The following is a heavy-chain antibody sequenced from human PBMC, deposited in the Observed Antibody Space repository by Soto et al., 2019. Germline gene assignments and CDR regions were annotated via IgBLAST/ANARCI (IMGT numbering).Heavy chain of an antibody. V-gene: IGHV1-58*01. CDR2: IVVGSGNT. D-gene: IGHD3-22*01. Sequence: SVKVSCKASGFTFTSSAVQWVRQARGQRLEWIGWIVVGSGNTNYAQKFQERVTITRDMSTSTAYMELSSLRSEDTAVYYCAAFDSSGAPYYYGMDVWGQGTTVTVSS. CDR3: AAFDSSGAPYYYGMDV. CDR1: GFTFTSSA. J-gene: IGHJ6*02.